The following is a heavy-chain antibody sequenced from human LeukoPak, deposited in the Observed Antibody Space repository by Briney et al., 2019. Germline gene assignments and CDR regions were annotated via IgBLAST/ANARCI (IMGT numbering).Heavy chain of an antibody. CDR3: ATNYYDTSGYRD. D-gene: IGHD3-22*01. CDR2: ISSSSDYI. CDR1: GFTFRTYS. J-gene: IGHJ4*02. Sequence: GGSLRLSCAASGFTFRTYSMNWVRQAPGKGLEWVSFISSSSDYIYYADSVKGRFTISRDNAKNSLYLQMTSLSAQDTAVYYCATNYYDTSGYRDWGQGTLVTVSS. V-gene: IGHV3-21*01.